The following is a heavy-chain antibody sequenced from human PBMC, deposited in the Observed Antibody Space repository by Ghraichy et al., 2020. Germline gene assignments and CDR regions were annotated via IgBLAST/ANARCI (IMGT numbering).Heavy chain of an antibody. CDR3: ARDSTRRHYGDLPRFDP. D-gene: IGHD4-17*01. Sequence: GGSLRLSCAASGFTFSSYSMNWVRQAPGKGLEWVSSISSSSSYIYYADSVKGRFTISRDNAKNSLYLQMNSLRAEDTAVYYCARDSTRRHYGDLPRFDPWGQGTLVTVSS. J-gene: IGHJ5*02. V-gene: IGHV3-21*01. CDR2: ISSSSSYI. CDR1: GFTFSSYS.